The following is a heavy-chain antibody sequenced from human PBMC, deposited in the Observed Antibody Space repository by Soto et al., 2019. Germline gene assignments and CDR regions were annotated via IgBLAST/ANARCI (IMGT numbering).Heavy chain of an antibody. CDR1: GFTFDDYA. CDR3: AKGLGGDPMWGAFDI. Sequence: GGSLRLSCAASGFTFDDYAMHWVRQAPGKGLEWVSGISWNSGSIGYADSVKGRFTISRDNAKNSLYLQMNSLRAEDTALYYCAKGLGGDPMWGAFDIWGQGTMVTVSS. J-gene: IGHJ3*02. D-gene: IGHD2-21*02. V-gene: IGHV3-9*01. CDR2: ISWNSGSI.